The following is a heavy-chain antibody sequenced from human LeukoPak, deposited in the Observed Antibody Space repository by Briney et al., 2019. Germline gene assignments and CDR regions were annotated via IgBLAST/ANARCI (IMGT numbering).Heavy chain of an antibody. D-gene: IGHD1-7*01. J-gene: IGHJ4*02. CDR2: ISSNGDAT. CDR3: VRVGNYREFDY. V-gene: IGHV3-64*01. Sequence: GGSLRLSCAASGFTFSKYALHWVREAPGKGLEYVSAISSNGDATFYANSVKGRFTISRDNSKNTLYLQMGSLRAEDMAVYYCVRVGNYREFDYWGQGTLVTVS. CDR1: GFTFSKYA.